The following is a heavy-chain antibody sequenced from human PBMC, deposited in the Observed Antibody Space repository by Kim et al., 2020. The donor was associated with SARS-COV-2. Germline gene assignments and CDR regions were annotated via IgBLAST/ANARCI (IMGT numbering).Heavy chain of an antibody. CDR3: ARDSSYALAV. J-gene: IGHJ6*02. Sequence: CADSVKSRLTLSRDNATNTLYLQMNSLRAEDTAVYFGARDSSYALAVWGQGTTVTVSS. V-gene: IGHV3-74*01.